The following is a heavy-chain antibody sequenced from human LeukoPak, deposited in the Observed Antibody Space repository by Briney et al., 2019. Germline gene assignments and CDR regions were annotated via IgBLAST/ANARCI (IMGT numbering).Heavy chain of an antibody. CDR3: ARSSPIAMTGTSGPYDAFDI. J-gene: IGHJ3*02. D-gene: IGHD6-19*01. V-gene: IGHV1-18*01. CDR1: GYTFPSYG. CDR2: ISAYNGNT. Sequence: ASVKVSCKASGYTFPSYGFSWVRQAPGQGLEWMGWISAYNGNTNYAQKFQGRVTMTTDSSTGTAYMELRSLRSDDTAVYYCARSSPIAMTGTSGPYDAFDIWGQGTMVTVSS.